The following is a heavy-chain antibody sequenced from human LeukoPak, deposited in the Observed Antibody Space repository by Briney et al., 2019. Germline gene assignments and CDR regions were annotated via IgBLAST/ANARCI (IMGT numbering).Heavy chain of an antibody. CDR3: ARLPRVVDFDS. V-gene: IGHV4-34*01. D-gene: IGHD2-21*01. J-gene: IGHJ4*02. Sequence: SETLSLTCAVYGGSFSGYYWTWFRQPPGKRLEWIGEINHTGSTNFNPSLKSRVTMSIDPSKNQISLKLSSVTAADTAVYYCARLPRVVDFDSWGQGTLVTVSS. CDR1: GGSFSGYY. CDR2: INHTGST.